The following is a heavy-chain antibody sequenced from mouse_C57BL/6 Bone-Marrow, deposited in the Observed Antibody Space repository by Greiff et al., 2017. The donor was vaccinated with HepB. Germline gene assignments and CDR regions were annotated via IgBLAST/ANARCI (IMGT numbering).Heavy chain of an antibody. CDR3: LLGFAY. CDR1: GFTFSDYG. V-gene: IGHV5-17*01. D-gene: IGHD3-1*01. Sequence: DVMLVESGGGLVKPGGSLKLSCAASGFTFSDYGMHWVRQAPEKGLEWVAYISSGSSTIYYEDTVKGRFTISRDNAKNTLFLQITSLRSEDTAMYYSLLGFAYWGQGTLVTVSA. CDR2: ISSGSSTI. J-gene: IGHJ3*01.